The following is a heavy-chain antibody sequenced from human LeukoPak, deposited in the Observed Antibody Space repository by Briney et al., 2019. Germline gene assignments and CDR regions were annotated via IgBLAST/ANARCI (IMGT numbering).Heavy chain of an antibody. CDR1: GFTFSDYW. CDR3: ARDCGSTGCDY. J-gene: IGHJ4*02. V-gene: IGHV3-74*01. Sequence: GGSLRLSCAASGFTFSDYWMHWVRQAPGKGLVWVSRISNDGSTTTYADSVGGRFTISRDNAKNTLYLQMNSLRAEDTAVYYCARDCGSTGCDYWGQGTLVTVSS. CDR2: ISNDGSTT. D-gene: IGHD2-2*01.